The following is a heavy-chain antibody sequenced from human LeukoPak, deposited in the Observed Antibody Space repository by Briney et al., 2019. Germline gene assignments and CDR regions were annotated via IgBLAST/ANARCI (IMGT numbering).Heavy chain of an antibody. CDR1: GYSFTSYY. CDR3: ARDQGRTADYVWGSYFDY. Sequence: ASVKVSCKASGYSFTSYYIHWVRQAPGQGLEWMGMINPNYGGTAYAQMFKGGVTLTRDTSTSTVYMELSSLKPEDTAVYFCARDQGRTADYVWGSYFDYWGQGALVTVSS. CDR2: INPNYGGT. V-gene: IGHV1-46*01. D-gene: IGHD3-16*01. J-gene: IGHJ4*02.